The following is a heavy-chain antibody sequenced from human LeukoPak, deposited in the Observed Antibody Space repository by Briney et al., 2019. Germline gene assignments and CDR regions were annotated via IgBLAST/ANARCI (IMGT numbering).Heavy chain of an antibody. V-gene: IGHV4-61*01. CDR2: IYYSGST. Sequence: SETLSLTCTVSGGSFSSGSYYWSWIRQPPGKGLEWIGYIYYSGSTNYNPSLKSRVTISVDTSKNQFSLKLSSVTAADTAVYYCARLRTTYYGYYYGMDVWGQGTTVTVSS. J-gene: IGHJ6*02. CDR3: ARLRTTYYGYYYGMDV. D-gene: IGHD2/OR15-2a*01. CDR1: GGSFSSGSYY.